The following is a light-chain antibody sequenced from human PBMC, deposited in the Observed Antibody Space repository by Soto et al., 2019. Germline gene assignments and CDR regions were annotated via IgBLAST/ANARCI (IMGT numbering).Light chain of an antibody. CDR2: SLD. CDR3: AAWDDSLTGWV. CDR1: SSNIKFNT. V-gene: IGLV1-44*01. J-gene: IGLJ3*02. Sequence: QSVLTQPPSASGTPGQRLTISCPGSSSNIKFNTVNWYQQVPGTAPKLLIFSLDERPSGVPDRFFASKSGTSASLAISGLQSEDEANYYCAAWDDSLTGWVFGGGTKLTVL.